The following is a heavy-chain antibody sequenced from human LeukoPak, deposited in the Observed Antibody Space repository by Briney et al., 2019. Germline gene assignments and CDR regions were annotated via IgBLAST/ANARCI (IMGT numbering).Heavy chain of an antibody. CDR3: AKDIDYYGSGSYDY. CDR2: ISSSGSTI. D-gene: IGHD3-10*01. Sequence: GGSLRLSCAASGFTFSSYSMNWVRQAPGKGLEWVSYISSSGSTIYYADSVKGRFTISRDNAKNSLYLQMNSLRAEDTALYYCAKDIDYYGSGSYDYWGQGTLVTVSS. CDR1: GFTFSSYS. J-gene: IGHJ4*02. V-gene: IGHV3-48*04.